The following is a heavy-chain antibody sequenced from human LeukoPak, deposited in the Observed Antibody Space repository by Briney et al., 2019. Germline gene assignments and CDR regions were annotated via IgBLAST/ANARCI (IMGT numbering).Heavy chain of an antibody. CDR1: GYTFTSYY. CDR3: ARVLRGNSGSYHIMGY. V-gene: IGHV1-2*02. Sequence: GASVKVSCKASGYTFTSYYMHWVRQAPGQGLEWMGIINPNSGGTNYAQKFQGRVTMTRDTSISTAYMELSRLRSDDTAVYYCARVLRGNSGSYHIMGYWGQGTLVTVSS. D-gene: IGHD3-10*01. J-gene: IGHJ4*02. CDR2: INPNSGGT.